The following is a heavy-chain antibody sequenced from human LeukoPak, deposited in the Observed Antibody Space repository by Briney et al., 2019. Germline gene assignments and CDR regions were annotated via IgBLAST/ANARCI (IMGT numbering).Heavy chain of an antibody. CDR2: ISSSSSYI. D-gene: IGHD5-24*01. V-gene: IGHV3-21*01. J-gene: IGHJ3*02. CDR3: ARVGGGGYNYEAFDI. CDR1: GFTFSSYS. Sequence: GGSLRLSCAASGFTFSSYSMNWVRQAPGKWLEWVSSISSSSSYIYYADSVKGRFTISRDNAKNSLYLQMNSLRAEDTAVYYCARVGGGGYNYEAFDIWGQGTMVTVSS.